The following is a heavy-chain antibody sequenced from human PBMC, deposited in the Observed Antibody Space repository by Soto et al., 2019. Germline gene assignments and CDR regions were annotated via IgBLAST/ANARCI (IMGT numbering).Heavy chain of an antibody. CDR2: ISAYNGNT. J-gene: IGHJ4*02. D-gene: IGHD4-17*01. CDR3: ATADDYGDFYFDY. CDR1: GYTFTSYG. V-gene: IGHV1-18*01. Sequence: GASVKVSCKSSGYTFTSYGIRWVRQAPGQGLEWMGWISAYNGNTNYAQKLQGRVTMTTDTSTSTAYMELRSLRSDDTAVYYCATADDYGDFYFDYWGQGTMVTVSS.